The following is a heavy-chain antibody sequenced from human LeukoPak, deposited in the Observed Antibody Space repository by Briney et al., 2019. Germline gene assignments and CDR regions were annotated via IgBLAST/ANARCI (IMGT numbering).Heavy chain of an antibody. J-gene: IGHJ5*02. CDR3: ARGTEQWLVRGGRGSFDP. CDR1: GYTFTGYS. D-gene: IGHD6-19*01. Sequence: ASVKVSCKASGYTFTGYSIHWVRQAPGQGLEWMGWINPNSGGTNYAQKFQGRVTMTRDTSISTAYMELSRLRSDDTAVYYRARGTEQWLVRGGRGSFDPWGQGTLVTVSS. CDR2: INPNSGGT. V-gene: IGHV1-2*02.